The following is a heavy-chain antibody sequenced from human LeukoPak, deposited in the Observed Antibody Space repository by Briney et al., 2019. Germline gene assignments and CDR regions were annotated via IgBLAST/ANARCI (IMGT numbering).Heavy chain of an antibody. D-gene: IGHD3-10*01. CDR2: IYRGDIT. V-gene: IGHV3-53*01. CDR3: ARATRDYGSGNYSPLILLDY. J-gene: IGHJ4*02. Sequence: GGSLRLSCAASGFTVSSNYMSWVRQAPGKGLEWVSVIYRGDITYYADSVKGRFTISRDNSKNTLYLQMNSLGAEDTAVYYCARATRDYGSGNYSPLILLDYWGQGTLVTVSS. CDR1: GFTVSSNY.